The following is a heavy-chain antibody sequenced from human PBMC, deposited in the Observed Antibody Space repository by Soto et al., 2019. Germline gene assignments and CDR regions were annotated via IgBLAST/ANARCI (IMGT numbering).Heavy chain of an antibody. V-gene: IGHV4-59*01. CDR1: GGSIFSYY. Sequence: SNTLSINCTVYGGSIFSYYWSWIRQPPGKGLEWIGYIYYSGSTNYNPSLKSRVTTAVDTSKNQFALKLSSVTAADTAVYYCARARMKQLVVGYYYFGMDVWGQGTTVTVSS. J-gene: IGHJ6*02. CDR3: ARARMKQLVVGYYYFGMDV. CDR2: IYYSGST. D-gene: IGHD6-6*01.